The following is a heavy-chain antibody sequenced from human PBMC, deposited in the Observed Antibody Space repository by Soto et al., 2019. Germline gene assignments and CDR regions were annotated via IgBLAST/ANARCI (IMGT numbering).Heavy chain of an antibody. CDR2: ISWNSGSM. Sequence: EVQLVESGGGLVQPGRSLRLSCAASGFTFDDYGMHWVRQVPGKGLEWVAGISWNSGSMGHADSVKGRFTISRDNTKNSLYVQMNKLRAEDTALYYCAKDFYSGDTCPRLDVWGEGTTVIVSS. V-gene: IGHV3-9*01. D-gene: IGHD5-12*01. J-gene: IGHJ6*04. CDR3: AKDFYSGDTCPRLDV. CDR1: GFTFDDYG.